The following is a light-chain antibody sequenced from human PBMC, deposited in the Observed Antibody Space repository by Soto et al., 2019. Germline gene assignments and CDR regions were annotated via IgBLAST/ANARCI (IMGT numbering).Light chain of an antibody. CDR3: VSYTTSSTVV. J-gene: IGLJ3*02. V-gene: IGLV2-14*03. CDR2: NVS. Sequence: QSALTQPASVSGSPGQSVTISCSGTSSDIGGYNFVSWYQHHPGEAPKLMIYNVSHRPSGVSNRFSGSKSGSTASLTISGLQAEDEADYYCVSYTTSSTVVFGGGTQLTVL. CDR1: SSDIGGYNF.